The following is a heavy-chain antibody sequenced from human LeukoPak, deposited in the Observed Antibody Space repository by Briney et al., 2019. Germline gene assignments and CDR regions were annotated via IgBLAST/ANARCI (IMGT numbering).Heavy chain of an antibody. CDR3: ARRVRYDFWSGSGLGAFDI. D-gene: IGHD3-3*01. V-gene: IGHV3-7*01. CDR2: IKQDGSEK. CDR1: GFTFSSYW. J-gene: IGHJ3*02. Sequence: GGSLRLSCAASGFTFSSYWMSWVRQAPGKGLEWVANIKQDGSEKYYVDSVKGRFTISRDNAKNSLYLQMNSLGAEDTAVYYCARRVRYDFWSGSGLGAFDIWGQGTMVTVSS.